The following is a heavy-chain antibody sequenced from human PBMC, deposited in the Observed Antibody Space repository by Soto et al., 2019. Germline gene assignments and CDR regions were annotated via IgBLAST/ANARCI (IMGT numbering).Heavy chain of an antibody. Sequence: XGFLRLSFAASGFTFPTYDMTWVRQAPGKGLEWVSSITTNSDYIYHADSVKGRFTISRDNAKNSLFLQMNSLRVEDTAIYYCVRYGKVTNAIRFNGMDVWGQGTTVTVSS. J-gene: IGHJ6*02. CDR2: ITTNSDYI. V-gene: IGHV3-21*01. CDR3: VRYGKVTNAIRFNGMDV. CDR1: GFTFPTYD. D-gene: IGHD2-8*01.